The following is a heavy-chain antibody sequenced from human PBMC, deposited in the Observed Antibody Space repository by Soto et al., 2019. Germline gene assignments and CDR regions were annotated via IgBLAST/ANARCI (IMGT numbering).Heavy chain of an antibody. V-gene: IGHV4-31*03. CDR2: IYNSGST. D-gene: IGHD3-10*01. CDR1: GGSISSGGYY. Sequence: QVQLQESGPGLVKPSQTLSLTCSVSGGSISSGGYYWSWIRQHPGKGLEWIGHIYNSGSTYYNPSLKSRVTISLDTSKNQFSLKLSSVTAADTAVDYCARGGDTMVRGVITVFDYWGQGTLVTVSS. CDR3: ARGGDTMVRGVITVFDY. J-gene: IGHJ4*02.